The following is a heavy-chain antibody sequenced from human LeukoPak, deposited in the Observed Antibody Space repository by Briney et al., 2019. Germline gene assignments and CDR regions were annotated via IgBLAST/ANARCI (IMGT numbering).Heavy chain of an antibody. V-gene: IGHV3-23*01. CDR2: ISGSSGST. Sequence: GGSLRLSCAASGFTFSSYAMSWVRQAPGKGLEWVSAISGSSGSTYYADSVKGRFTISRDNSKNTLYLQMNSLRAEDTAVYYCAKVKVAGNHFDYCGQGTLVTVSS. J-gene: IGHJ4*02. CDR1: GFTFSSYA. D-gene: IGHD6-19*01. CDR3: AKVKVAGNHFDY.